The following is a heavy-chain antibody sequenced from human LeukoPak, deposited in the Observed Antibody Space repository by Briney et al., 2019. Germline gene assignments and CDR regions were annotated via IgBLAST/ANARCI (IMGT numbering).Heavy chain of an antibody. V-gene: IGHV3-23*01. J-gene: IGHJ4*02. Sequence: GGSLRLSCAASGFTFSSYAMSWVRQAPGKGLEWVSAISGSGGSTDYADSVKGRFTISRDNSKNTLYLQMNSLRAEDTAVYYCAVSITGTTSRYFDYWGQGTLVTVSS. CDR1: GFTFSSYA. D-gene: IGHD1-7*01. CDR2: ISGSGGST. CDR3: AVSITGTTSRYFDY.